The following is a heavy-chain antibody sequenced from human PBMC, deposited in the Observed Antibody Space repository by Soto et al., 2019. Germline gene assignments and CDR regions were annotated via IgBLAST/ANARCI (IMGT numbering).Heavy chain of an antibody. J-gene: IGHJ4*02. CDR3: ARSVLRFLELQDYFDY. CDR1: GGTFSSYA. V-gene: IGHV1-69*13. CDR2: IIPIFGTA. D-gene: IGHD3-3*01. Sequence: SVNVSCKASGGTFSSYAISWVRQAPGQGLEWMGGIIPIFGTANYAQKFQGRVTITADESTSTAYMELSSLRSEDTAVYYCARSVLRFLELQDYFDYWGQGTLVTVSS.